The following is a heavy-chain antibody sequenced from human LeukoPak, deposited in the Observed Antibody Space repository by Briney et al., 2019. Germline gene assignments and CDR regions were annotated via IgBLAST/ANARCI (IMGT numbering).Heavy chain of an antibody. J-gene: IGHJ4*02. V-gene: IGHV3-23*01. Sequence: PGGSLRLSCAASGFTVSSYWMHWVRQAPGRGLEWVSVISGSGGTTDYADSVKGRFTISRDNSRNTLYLQMNSLRADDTAVYTCAKDRSYYDGSGYPLDYWGQGTLVTVSS. CDR3: AKDRSYYDGSGYPLDY. D-gene: IGHD3-22*01. CDR1: GFTVSSYW. CDR2: ISGSGGTT.